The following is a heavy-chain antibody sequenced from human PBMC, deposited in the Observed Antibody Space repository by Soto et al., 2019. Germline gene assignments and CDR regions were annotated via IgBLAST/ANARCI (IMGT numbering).Heavy chain of an antibody. J-gene: IGHJ4*02. Sequence: GESLKISCKGSGYYFPSYWIGWVRQMPGKGLEWMGIFSPGDSDTRYSPSFQGQVTISADRSTSTAYLQWSSLKPSDTAMYYCARQGNGAEGFDYWGQGALVTVSS. V-gene: IGHV5-51*01. CDR1: GYYFPSYW. CDR3: ARQGNGAEGFDY. CDR2: FSPGDSDT. D-gene: IGHD4-17*01.